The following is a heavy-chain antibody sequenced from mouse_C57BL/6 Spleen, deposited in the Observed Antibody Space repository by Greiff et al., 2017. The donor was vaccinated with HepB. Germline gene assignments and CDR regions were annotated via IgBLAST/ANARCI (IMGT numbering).Heavy chain of an antibody. CDR1: GHTFTSYW. CDR2: IDPSDSYT. J-gene: IGHJ2*01. V-gene: IGHV1-50*01. Sequence: VQLQQPGAELVKPGASVKLSCKASGHTFTSYWMQWVKQRPGQGLEWIGEIDPSDSYTNYNQKFKGKATLTVDTSSSTAYMQLSSLTSEDSAVYYFARSHYYGSSPYYFDYWGQGTTLTVSS. CDR3: ARSHYYGSSPYYFDY. D-gene: IGHD1-1*01.